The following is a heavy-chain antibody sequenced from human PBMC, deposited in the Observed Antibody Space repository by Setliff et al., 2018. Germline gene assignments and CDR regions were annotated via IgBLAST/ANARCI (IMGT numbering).Heavy chain of an antibody. V-gene: IGHV4-61*09. D-gene: IGHD6-19*01. CDR1: GGSISSGSDY. J-gene: IGHJ6*03. CDR2: IYTSGST. CDR3: ARANSGWYLAYYYYMDV. Sequence: PSETLSLTCSVSGGSISSGSDYWTWIRQPAGKGLEYIGHIYTSGSTSYNPSLKSRVTISLDTSKNQFSLNLSSVTATDTAVYYCARANSGWYLAYYYYMDVWGKGTTVTVSS.